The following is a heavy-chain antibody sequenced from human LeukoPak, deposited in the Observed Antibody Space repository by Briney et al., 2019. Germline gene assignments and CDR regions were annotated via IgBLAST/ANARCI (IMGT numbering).Heavy chain of an antibody. CDR3: ARAPTQTGIAAAAGSVYFDY. CDR1: GFTFSSYD. CDR2: IGTAGDT. J-gene: IGHJ4*02. D-gene: IGHD6-13*01. Sequence: GGSLRLSCAASGFTFSSYDMHGVCQATGKGLEWVSAIGTAGDTYYPGSVKGRFTISRENAKNSLYLQMNSLRAGDTAVYYCARAPTQTGIAAAAGSVYFDYWGQGTLVTVSS. V-gene: IGHV3-13*01.